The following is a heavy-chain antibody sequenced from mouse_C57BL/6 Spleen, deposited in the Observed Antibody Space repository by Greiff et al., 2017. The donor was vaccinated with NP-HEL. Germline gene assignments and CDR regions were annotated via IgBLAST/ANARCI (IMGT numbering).Heavy chain of an antibody. Sequence: EVQGVESGGGLVKPGGSLKLSCAASGFTFSSYAMSWVRQTPEKRLEWVATISDGGSYTYYPDNVKGRFTISRDNAKNNLYLQMSHLKSEDTAMYYCARYDYGYFDYWGQGTTLTVSS. CDR3: ARYDYGYFDY. J-gene: IGHJ2*01. D-gene: IGHD2-4*01. CDR2: ISDGGSYT. V-gene: IGHV5-4*01. CDR1: GFTFSSYA.